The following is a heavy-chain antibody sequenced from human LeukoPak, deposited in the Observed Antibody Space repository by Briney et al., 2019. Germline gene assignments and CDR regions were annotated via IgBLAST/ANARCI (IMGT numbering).Heavy chain of an antibody. CDR1: GGSFSGYY. V-gene: IGHV4-34*01. D-gene: IGHD2-2*01. Sequence: SETLSLTCAVYGGSFSGYYWSWIRQPPGKGPEWIGEINHSGSTNYNPSLKSRVTISVDTSKNQFSLKLSSVTAADTAVYYCARGYCSSTSCYDAFDIWGQGTMVTVSS. CDR2: INHSGST. CDR3: ARGYCSSTSCYDAFDI. J-gene: IGHJ3*02.